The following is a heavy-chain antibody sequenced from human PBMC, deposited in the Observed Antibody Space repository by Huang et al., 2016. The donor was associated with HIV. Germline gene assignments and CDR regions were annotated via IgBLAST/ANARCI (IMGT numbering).Heavy chain of an antibody. J-gene: IGHJ4*02. CDR1: GFTFSSYG. D-gene: IGHD3-3*01. Sequence: QILLIESGGGVVQPGRSLRLSCAASGFTFSSYGMHWVRQAPGKGLEWVELISYYEDNKYYADSLRGRFTISRDNSKNTLYLQMNSLRIEDTAVYYCARGPIRFLAWLLNFDYWGQGALVTVSS. CDR3: ARGPIRFLAWLLNFDY. CDR2: ISYYEDNK. V-gene: IGHV3-30*03.